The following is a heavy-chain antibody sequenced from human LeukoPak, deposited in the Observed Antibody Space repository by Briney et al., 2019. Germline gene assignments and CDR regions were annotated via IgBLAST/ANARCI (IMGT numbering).Heavy chain of an antibody. Sequence: PSETLSLTCTVSGGSISSSSYYWGWIRQPPGKGLEWIGSIYYSGSTYYNPSLKSRVTISVDTSKNQFSLKLSSVTAADTAVYYCARAPIPDSSWYFDYWGQGTLVTVSS. CDR2: IYYSGST. CDR3: ARAPIPDSSWYFDY. J-gene: IGHJ4*02. CDR1: GGSISSSSYY. D-gene: IGHD6-13*01. V-gene: IGHV4-39*07.